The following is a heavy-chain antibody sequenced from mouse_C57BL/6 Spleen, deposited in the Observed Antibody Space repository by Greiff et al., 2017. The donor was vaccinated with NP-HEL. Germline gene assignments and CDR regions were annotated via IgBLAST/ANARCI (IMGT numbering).Heavy chain of an antibody. CDR1: GFTFSDYG. V-gene: IGHV5-17*01. Sequence: VHLVESGGGLVKPGGSLKLSCAASGFTFSDYGMHWVRQAPEKGLEWVAYISSGSSTIYYADTVKGRFTISRDNAKNTLFLQMTSLRSEDTAMYYCARDYYGSRFAYWGQGTLVTVSA. CDR2: ISSGSSTI. D-gene: IGHD1-1*01. J-gene: IGHJ3*01. CDR3: ARDYYGSRFAY.